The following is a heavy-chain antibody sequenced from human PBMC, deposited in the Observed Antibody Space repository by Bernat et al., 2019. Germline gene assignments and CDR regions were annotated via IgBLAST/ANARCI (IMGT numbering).Heavy chain of an antibody. CDR1: GYTFTTYG. Sequence: QIQLVQSGPELKKPGETVKISCKASGYTFTTYGMSWVKQAPGKGLKWMGWINTYSGVPTYADDFKGRFAFSLETSASTAYLQINNLKNEDTATYFCARCYGPYYFDYWGQGTTLTVSS. J-gene: IGHJ4*01. V-gene: IGHV7-81*01. CDR3: ARCYGPYYFDY. D-gene: IGHD4-17*01. CDR2: INTYSGVP.